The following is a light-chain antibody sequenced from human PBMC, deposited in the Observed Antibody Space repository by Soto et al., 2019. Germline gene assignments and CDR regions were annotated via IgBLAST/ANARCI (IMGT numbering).Light chain of an antibody. J-gene: IGKJ1*01. CDR3: QQYGRSGT. CDR2: ATS. V-gene: IGKV3-20*01. CDR1: QSVSRTY. Sequence: EIVLTQSPATLSLSPGEGATLSCRASQSVSRTYLAWYQQKPVQAPRLLIYATSSRATGIPDRFSGSGSGTDFTLTISRLEPEDFAVYYCQQYGRSGTLGQETKVDIK.